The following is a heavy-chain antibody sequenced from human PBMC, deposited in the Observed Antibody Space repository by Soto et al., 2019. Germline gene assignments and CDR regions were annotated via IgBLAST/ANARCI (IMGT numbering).Heavy chain of an antibody. D-gene: IGHD2-15*01. J-gene: IGHJ6*02. CDR1: GGTFSSYA. CDR2: IIPIFGTA. V-gene: IGHV1-69*01. CDR3: ARSQGGSSSLDIYYYYYYGMDV. Sequence: QVQLVQSGAEVKKPGSSVKVSCTAPGGTFSSYAISWVRQAPGQGLEWVGGIIPIFGTAKYAQKFQGRVTITADESTSTGYMELSSLRSEDTAVYYCARSQGGSSSLDIYYYYYYGMDVWGQGTTVTVSS.